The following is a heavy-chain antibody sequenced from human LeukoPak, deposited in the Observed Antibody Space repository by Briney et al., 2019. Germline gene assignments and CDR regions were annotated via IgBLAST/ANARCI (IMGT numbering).Heavy chain of an antibody. Sequence: QPGGSLRLSCVASGFTFSAYAMSWVRQAPGEGLEWVSAISGSGGSTYYADSVKGRFTISRDNSKNTLYLQMNSLRAEYTAVYYCAKPPAGSYWVYFDYWGQGTLVTVSS. J-gene: IGHJ4*02. D-gene: IGHD1-26*01. CDR1: GFTFSAYA. V-gene: IGHV3-23*01. CDR3: AKPPAGSYWVYFDY. CDR2: ISGSGGST.